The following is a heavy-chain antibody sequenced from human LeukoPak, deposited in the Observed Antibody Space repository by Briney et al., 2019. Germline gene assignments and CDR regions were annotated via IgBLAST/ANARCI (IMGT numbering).Heavy chain of an antibody. V-gene: IGHV3-21*01. J-gene: IGHJ3*02. D-gene: IGHD2-15*01. CDR3: ARGGCSGGSCYGAFDI. CDR2: MSVSSGLI. Sequence: KPGGSLRLSCAASGFTFSRYSMNWVRQAPGKGLEWVSSMSVSSGLIYYADSVKGRFTISRDNAKNSLYLQMNSLRAEDTAVYYCARGGCSGGSCYGAFDIWGQGTMVTVSS. CDR1: GFTFSRYS.